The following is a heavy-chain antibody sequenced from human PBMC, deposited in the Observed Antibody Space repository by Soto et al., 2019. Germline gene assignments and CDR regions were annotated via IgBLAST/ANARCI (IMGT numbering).Heavy chain of an antibody. D-gene: IGHD3-10*01. CDR1: GGSFSGYY. J-gene: IGHJ4*02. V-gene: IGHV4-34*01. Sequence: SETLSLTCAVYGGSFSGYYWSWIRQPPGKGLEWIGEINHSGSTNYNPSLKSRVYMEVSSLRSEDTAVYYCSRVDPGEASPFDHWGQGTLVTVSS. CDR3: DH. CDR2: INHSGST.